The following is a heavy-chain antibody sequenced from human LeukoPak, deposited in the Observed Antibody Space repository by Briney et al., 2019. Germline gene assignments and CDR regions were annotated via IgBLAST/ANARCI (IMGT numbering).Heavy chain of an antibody. V-gene: IGHV4-30-4*08. D-gene: IGHD4-23*01. CDR2: IYYSGST. CDR1: GGSISSGDYY. J-gene: IGHJ4*02. CDR3: ARAPGLFPNSEAPN. Sequence: PSETLSLTCTVSGGSISSGDYYWSWIRQPPGKGLEWIGYIYYSGSTYYNPSLKSRVTISVDTSKNQFSLKLSSVTAADTAVYYCARAPGLFPNSEAPNWGQGTLVTVSS.